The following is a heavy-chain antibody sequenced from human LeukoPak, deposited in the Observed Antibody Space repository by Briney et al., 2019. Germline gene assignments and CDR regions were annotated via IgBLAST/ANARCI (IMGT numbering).Heavy chain of an antibody. D-gene: IGHD2-2*01. Sequence: PGGSLRLSCAASGFTFSSYSMNWVRQAPGKGPEWVANIKQDGSEKYYVDSVRGRFTISRDNARTSLYLQMNSLRAEDTAVYYCATHCSSVSCSLATFDIWGQGTMVTVSS. CDR3: ATHCSSVSCSLATFDI. CDR1: GFTFSSYS. V-gene: IGHV3-7*01. CDR2: IKQDGSEK. J-gene: IGHJ3*02.